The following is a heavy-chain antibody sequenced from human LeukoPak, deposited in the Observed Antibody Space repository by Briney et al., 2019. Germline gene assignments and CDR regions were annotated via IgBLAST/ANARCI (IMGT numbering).Heavy chain of an antibody. D-gene: IGHD5-18*01. CDR3: AKGYHIYSYVFSFGHY. Sequence: PGRSPRLSCEASGVTLSDYAMHWARQAPGKGLEWVAVISRDGSEKNYADSVKGRFTISRDNSKNTLYLQMNSLRAEDTAVYHCAKGYHIYSYVFSFGHYWGQGTQVTVSS. CDR1: GVTLSDYA. V-gene: IGHV3-30*18. CDR2: ISRDGSEK. J-gene: IGHJ4*02.